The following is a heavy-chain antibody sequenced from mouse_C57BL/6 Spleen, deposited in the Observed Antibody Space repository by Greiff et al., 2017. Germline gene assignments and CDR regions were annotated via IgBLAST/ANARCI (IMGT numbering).Heavy chain of an antibody. Sequence: QVQLQQSGAELVRPGASVTLSCKASGYTFPDYEMHWVKQTPVHGLEWIGAIDPEPGGTAYNQKFKGKAILTADKSSSTAYMALRSLTSEDSAVYYCTRRSNYVRYAMDYWGQGASVTVSS. D-gene: IGHD2-5*01. CDR1: GYTFPDYE. CDR2: IDPEPGGT. V-gene: IGHV1-15*01. CDR3: TRRSNYVRYAMDY. J-gene: IGHJ4*01.